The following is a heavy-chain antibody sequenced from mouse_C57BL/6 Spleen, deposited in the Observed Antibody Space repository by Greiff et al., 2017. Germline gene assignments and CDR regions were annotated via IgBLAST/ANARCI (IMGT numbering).Heavy chain of an antibody. CDR2: IYPGSGST. CDR3: ARRGLYSNSAMDY. V-gene: IGHV1-55*01. CDR1: GYTFTSYW. D-gene: IGHD2-5*01. Sequence: QVQLQQPGAELVKPGASVKMSCKASGYTFTSYWITWVKQRPGQGLEWIGDIYPGSGSTNYNEKFKSKATLTVDTSSSTAYMQLSSLPSEDSAVYYCARRGLYSNSAMDYWGQGTSVTVSS. J-gene: IGHJ4*01.